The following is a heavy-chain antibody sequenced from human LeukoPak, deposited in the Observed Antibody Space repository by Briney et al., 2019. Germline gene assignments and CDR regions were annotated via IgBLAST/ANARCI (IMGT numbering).Heavy chain of an antibody. V-gene: IGHV3-21*01. Sequence: PGGSLRLSCAGSGFTFSSYSMNWVRQAPGKGLEWVSSISSSSSYIYYADSVKGRFTISRDNAKNSLYLQMNSLRAEDTAVYYCARVGFGVVPAAMSNDYWGQGALVTVSS. D-gene: IGHD2-2*01. J-gene: IGHJ4*02. CDR2: ISSSSSYI. CDR3: ARVGFGVVPAAMSNDY. CDR1: GFTFSSYS.